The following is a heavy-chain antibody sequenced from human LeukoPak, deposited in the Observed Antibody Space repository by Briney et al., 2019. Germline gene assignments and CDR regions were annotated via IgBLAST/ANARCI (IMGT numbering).Heavy chain of an antibody. J-gene: IGHJ4*02. V-gene: IGHV3-74*01. CDR2: INSDGSST. D-gene: IGHD6-13*01. Sequence: GGSLRPSCAASGFTFSSYWLHWVRQAPGKGLVWVSRINSDGSSTSYADSVKGRFTISRDNAKNTLYLQMNSLRAEDTAVYYCASGWQQLAPADYWGQGTLVTVSS. CDR3: ASGWQQLAPADY. CDR1: GFTFSSYW.